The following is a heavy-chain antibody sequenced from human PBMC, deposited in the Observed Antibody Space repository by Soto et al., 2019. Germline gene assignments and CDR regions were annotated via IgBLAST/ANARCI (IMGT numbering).Heavy chain of an antibody. CDR2: ISGSGGST. V-gene: IGHV3-23*01. D-gene: IGHD6-13*01. CDR3: AKPSSSWGNAFDY. CDR1: GFTFSSYA. Sequence: EVQLLESGGGLVQPGESLRLSCAASGFTFSSYAMSWVRQAPGKGLEWVSAISGSGGSTYYADSVKGRFTISRDNSKNTLYLQMNSLRADDTAVYYCAKPSSSWGNAFDYWGQGTPVTVSS. J-gene: IGHJ4*02.